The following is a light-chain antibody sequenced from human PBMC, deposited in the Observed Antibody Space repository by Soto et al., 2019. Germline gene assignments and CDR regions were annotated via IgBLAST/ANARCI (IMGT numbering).Light chain of an antibody. J-gene: IGLJ2*01. CDR2: EVS. CDR3: SSYASTNNVI. V-gene: IGLV2-8*01. Sequence: QSALTQPPSASGSPGQSVTISCTGTSSNVGGYNYVSWYQQYPGKAPKLMICEVSKRPSGVPDRFSGSKSGNTASLTLSGLQAEDEADYYCSSYASTNNVIFGGGTKLTVL. CDR1: SSNVGGYNY.